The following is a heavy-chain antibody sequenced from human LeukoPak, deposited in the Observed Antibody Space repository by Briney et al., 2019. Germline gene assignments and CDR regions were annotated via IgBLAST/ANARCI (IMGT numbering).Heavy chain of an antibody. J-gene: IGHJ3*02. Sequence: SETLSLTCVVSGDSISSGGYSWSWIRQPPGKGLEWIGYIYYSGSTNYSPSLKSRVTISVDTSKNQFSLKLSSVTAADTAVYYCARHTGDGGNSGDAFDIWGQGTMVTVFS. CDR2: IYYSGST. D-gene: IGHD4-23*01. CDR3: ARHTGDGGNSGDAFDI. V-gene: IGHV4-61*08. CDR1: GDSISSGGYS.